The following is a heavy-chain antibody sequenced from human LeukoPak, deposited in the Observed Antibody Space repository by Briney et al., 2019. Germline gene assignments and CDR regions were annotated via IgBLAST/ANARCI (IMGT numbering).Heavy chain of an antibody. CDR3: SRAAGYDFILEY. D-gene: IGHD5-12*01. J-gene: IGHJ4*02. Sequence: GGSLRLSCTASGFTFGDYGMSWFRQAPGKGLEWVGFIRSEAYDTTPQYGASVKGRFTISKDDSRRIAFLQVSGLKAEDTAVYYCSRAAGYDFILEYWGQGTLVTVSS. CDR1: GFTFGDYG. V-gene: IGHV3-49*03. CDR2: IRSEAYDTTP.